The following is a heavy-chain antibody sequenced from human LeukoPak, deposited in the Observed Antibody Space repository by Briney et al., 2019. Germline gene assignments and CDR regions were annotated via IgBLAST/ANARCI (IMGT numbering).Heavy chain of an antibody. V-gene: IGHV4-59*01. CDR2: IYYSGST. D-gene: IGHD2-21*02. J-gene: IGHJ3*02. CDR1: GGSISSYY. Sequence: SETLSLTCTVSGGSISSYYWSWIRQPPGKGLKWIGYIYYSGSTYYNPSLKSRVTISVDTSKNQFSLKLSSVTAADTAVYYCARGVLAYCGADCYDDAFDIWGQGTMDTVSS. CDR3: ARGVLAYCGADCYDDAFDI.